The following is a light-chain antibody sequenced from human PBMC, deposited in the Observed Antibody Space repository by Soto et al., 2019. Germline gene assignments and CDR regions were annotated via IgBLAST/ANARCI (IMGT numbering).Light chain of an antibody. CDR3: SSYTSSSTLV. Sequence: QSELAQPRFVTECTSRWSTISCTGTSSDVGGYNYVSWYQQHPGKAPKLMIYEVSNRPSGVSNRFSGSKSGNTASLTISGLQAEDEADYYCSSYTSSSTLVFGTVTKFTVL. CDR1: SSDVGGYNY. CDR2: EVS. J-gene: IGLJ1*01. V-gene: IGLV2-14*01.